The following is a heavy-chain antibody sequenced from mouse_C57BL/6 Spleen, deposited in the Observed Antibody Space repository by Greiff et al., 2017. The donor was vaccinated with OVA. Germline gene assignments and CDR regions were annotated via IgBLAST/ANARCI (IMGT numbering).Heavy chain of an antibody. V-gene: IGHV1-22*01. CDR2: INPNNGGT. J-gene: IGHJ2*01. D-gene: IGHD4-1*01. CDR1: GYTFTDYN. Sequence: DVQLQESGPELVKPGASVKMSCKASGYTFTDYNMHWVKQSHGKSLEWIGYINPNNGGTSYNQKFKGKATLTVNKSSSTAYMELRSLTSEDSAVYYCARGGNWDGDYFDYWGQGTTLTVSS. CDR3: ARGGNWDGDYFDY.